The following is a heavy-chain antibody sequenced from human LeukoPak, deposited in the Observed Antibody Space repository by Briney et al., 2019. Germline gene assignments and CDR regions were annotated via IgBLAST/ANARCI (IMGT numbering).Heavy chain of an antibody. Sequence: PGGSLRLSCAASGFTFSSYAMHWVRQAPGKGLEWVAVISYDGSNKYYADSAKGRFTISRDNSKNTLYLQMNSLRAEDTAVYYCARDHRSYYDFWSGYSPEYYFDYWGQGTLVTVSS. D-gene: IGHD3-3*01. CDR2: ISYDGSNK. CDR1: GFTFSSYA. J-gene: IGHJ4*02. CDR3: ARDHRSYYDFWSGYSPEYYFDY. V-gene: IGHV3-30*04.